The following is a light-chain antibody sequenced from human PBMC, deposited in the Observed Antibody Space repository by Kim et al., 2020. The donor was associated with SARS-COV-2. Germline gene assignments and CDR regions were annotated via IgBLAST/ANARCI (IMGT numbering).Light chain of an antibody. Sequence: ASVGDIVTITCRASQSISSYLNWYQQKPGKAPKLLIYAASSLQSGVPSRFSGSGSGTDFTLTISSLQPEDFATYYCQQSYSTPFTFGPGTKVDIK. J-gene: IGKJ3*01. V-gene: IGKV1-39*01. CDR3: QQSYSTPFT. CDR2: AAS. CDR1: QSISSY.